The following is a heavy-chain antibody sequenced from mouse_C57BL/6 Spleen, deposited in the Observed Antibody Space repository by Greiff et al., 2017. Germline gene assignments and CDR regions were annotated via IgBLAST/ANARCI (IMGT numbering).Heavy chain of an antibody. CDR2: ISSGGSYT. CDR1: GFTFSSYG. J-gene: IGHJ4*01. D-gene: IGHD1-1*02. Sequence: DVHLVESGGDLVKPGGSLKLSCAASGFTFSSYGMSWVRQTPDKRLEWVATISSGGSYTYYPDSVKGRFTISRDNAKNTLYLQMSSLKSEDTAMYYCAKGGSFAMDYWGQGTSVTVSS. CDR3: AKGGSFAMDY. V-gene: IGHV5-6*01.